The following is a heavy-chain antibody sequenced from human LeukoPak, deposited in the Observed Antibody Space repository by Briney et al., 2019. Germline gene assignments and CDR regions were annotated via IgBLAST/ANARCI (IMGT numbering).Heavy chain of an antibody. CDR1: GGSFSGYY. CDR3: ARHAKDIVVVPAATDI. J-gene: IGHJ3*02. CDR2: INHSGST. D-gene: IGHD2-2*01. V-gene: IGHV4-34*01. Sequence: SETLSLTCAVYGGSFSGYYWSWIRQPPGKGLEWIGEINHSGSTNYNPSLKSRVTISVDTSKNQFSLKLSSVTAADTAVYYCARHAKDIVVVPAATDIWGQGTMVTVSS.